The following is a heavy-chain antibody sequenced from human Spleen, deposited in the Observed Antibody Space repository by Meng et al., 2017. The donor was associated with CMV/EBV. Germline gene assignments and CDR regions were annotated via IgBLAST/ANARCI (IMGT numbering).Heavy chain of an antibody. Sequence: SLKISCTASGFTFDDYGMQWVRQAPGKGLEWVAGISWNSFNIGYADAVKGRFTISRDNAKNSLYLQMNSLRAEDTAVYYCARRDYEPGGSNWFDPWGQGTLVTVSS. CDR2: ISWNSFNI. J-gene: IGHJ5*02. CDR3: ARRDYEPGGSNWFDP. V-gene: IGHV3-9*01. CDR1: GFTFDDYG. D-gene: IGHD4-17*01.